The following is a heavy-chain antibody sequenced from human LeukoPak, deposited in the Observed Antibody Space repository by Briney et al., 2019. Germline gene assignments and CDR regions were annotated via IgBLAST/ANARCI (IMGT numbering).Heavy chain of an antibody. Sequence: SETLSLTCTVPGGSISSYYWSWIRQPPGKGLEWIGYIYYSGSTNYNPSLKSRVTISVDTSKNQFSLKLSSVTAADTAVYYCAAYFKGYMDVWGKGTTVTVSS. CDR1: GGSISSYY. CDR3: AAYFKGYMDV. D-gene: IGHD2/OR15-2a*01. CDR2: IYYSGST. V-gene: IGHV4-59*13. J-gene: IGHJ6*03.